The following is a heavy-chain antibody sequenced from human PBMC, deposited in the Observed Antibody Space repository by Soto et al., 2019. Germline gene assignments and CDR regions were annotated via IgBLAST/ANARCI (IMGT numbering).Heavy chain of an antibody. Sequence: GGSLRLSCAASGFTFSSYGMHWVRQAPGKGLEWVAVIWYDGSNKYYADSVKGRFTISRDNSKNTLYLQMNSLRAEDTAVYYCARDEATHDYGDSPSSYYYGMDVWGQGTTVTVSS. D-gene: IGHD4-17*01. V-gene: IGHV3-33*01. CDR3: ARDEATHDYGDSPSSYYYGMDV. J-gene: IGHJ6*02. CDR2: IWYDGSNK. CDR1: GFTFSSYG.